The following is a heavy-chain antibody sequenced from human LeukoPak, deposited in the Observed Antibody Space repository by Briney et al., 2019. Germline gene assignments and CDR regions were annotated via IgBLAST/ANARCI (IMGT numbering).Heavy chain of an antibody. CDR1: VFTFSNYA. V-gene: IGHV3-30-3*01. CDR2: ISSDGSNK. Sequence: PGRSLRLSCAASVFTFSNYAMHGVRQAPGKGLEWVAVISSDGSNKYYADSVKGRFTISRDNSKNTLYLQMNSLRAEDTAVYSCASHYDTSGYHYFDFWGQGTLVTVSS. CDR3: ASHYDTSGYHYFDF. D-gene: IGHD3-22*01. J-gene: IGHJ4*02.